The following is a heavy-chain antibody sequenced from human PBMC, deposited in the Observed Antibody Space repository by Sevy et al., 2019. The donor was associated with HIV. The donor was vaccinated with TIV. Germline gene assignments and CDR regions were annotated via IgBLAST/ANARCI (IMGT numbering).Heavy chain of an antibody. J-gene: IGHJ3*02. D-gene: IGHD2-8*02. V-gene: IGHV3-30*02. Sequence: GGSLRLSCTASGFTFSNHAMHWVRQGPGKGPEWVAFIRNDGSHEYYADSVKCRFTSSSDNSKNTLYLQMNSLRPEDTAVYYCARDRKVLLVVYAIPFDAFDIWGQGTMVTVSS. CDR3: ARDRKVLLVVYAIPFDAFDI. CDR2: IRNDGSHE. CDR1: GFTFSNHA.